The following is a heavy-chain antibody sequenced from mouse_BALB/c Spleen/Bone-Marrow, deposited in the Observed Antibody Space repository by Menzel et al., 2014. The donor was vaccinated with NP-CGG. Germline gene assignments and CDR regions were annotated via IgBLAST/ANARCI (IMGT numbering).Heavy chain of an antibody. D-gene: IGHD1-1*01. CDR2: IDPENGNT. CDR3: TRWVYYGSSYFDY. CDR1: GFNIKDYY. V-gene: IGHV14-1*02. J-gene: IGHJ2*01. Sequence: VQLKQSGAEFVRPGALVKLSCNASGFNIKDYYMHWVKQRPEQGLEWIGWIDPENGNTIYDPKFPGKASITADTSSNTAYLQLSSLTSEDTAVYYCTRWVYYGSSYFDYWGQGTTLKVSS.